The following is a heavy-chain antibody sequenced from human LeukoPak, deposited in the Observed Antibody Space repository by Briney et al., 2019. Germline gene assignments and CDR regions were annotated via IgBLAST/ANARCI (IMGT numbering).Heavy chain of an antibody. CDR1: GFTFSSYW. V-gene: IGHV3-7*01. Sequence: GGSLRLSCAASGFTFSSYWMSWVRQAPGKGLEWVANIKQDGSEKYYVDSVEGRFTISRDNAKNSVYLQMKSLRAEDTAVYYCARVGCTGGSCYSGSDYFDYWGQGTLVTVSS. D-gene: IGHD2-15*01. CDR3: ARVGCTGGSCYSGSDYFDY. J-gene: IGHJ4*02. CDR2: IKQDGSEK.